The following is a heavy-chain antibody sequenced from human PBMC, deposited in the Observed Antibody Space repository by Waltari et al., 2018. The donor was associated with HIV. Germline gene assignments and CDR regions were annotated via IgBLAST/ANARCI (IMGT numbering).Heavy chain of an antibody. CDR2: IYHSGST. V-gene: IGHV4-38-2*02. J-gene: IGHJ4*02. Sequence: QVQLQESGPGLVKPSETLSLTCTVSGYSISSGYYWGWIRQPPGKGLEWIGSIYHSGSTYYNPSLKSRVTISVDTSKNQFSLKLSSVTAADTAVYYCARDQRRDPARRFDYWGQGTLVTVSS. D-gene: IGHD1-1*01. CDR1: GYSISSGYY. CDR3: ARDQRRDPARRFDY.